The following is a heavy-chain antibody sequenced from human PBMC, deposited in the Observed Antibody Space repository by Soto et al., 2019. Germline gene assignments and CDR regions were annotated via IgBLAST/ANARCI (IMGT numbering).Heavy chain of an antibody. CDR1: GFSLSTRGVG. CDR2: IYWDNDK. Sequence: QITLKESGPTLVNPTQTLTLTCTFSGFSLSTRGVGVGWIRQPPGKALEWLAVIYWDNDKRYSPSLKSRLTITKDTSKNQVVLTMTNMDPVDTATYYCAHRPIAAAGGGFDYWGQGTLVTVSS. D-gene: IGHD6-13*01. V-gene: IGHV2-5*02. CDR3: AHRPIAAAGGGFDY. J-gene: IGHJ4*02.